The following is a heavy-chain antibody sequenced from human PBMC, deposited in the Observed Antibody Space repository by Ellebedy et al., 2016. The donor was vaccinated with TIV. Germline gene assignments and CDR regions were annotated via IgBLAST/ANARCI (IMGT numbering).Heavy chain of an antibody. V-gene: IGHV4-59*01. D-gene: IGHD4-17*01. J-gene: IGHJ6*02. CDR3: ARKTTVTTLGPDYYYYYGMDV. Sequence: SETLSLXXTVSGGSISSYYWSWIRQPPGKGLEWIGYIYYSGSTNYNPSLKSRVTISVDTSKNQFSLKLSSVTAADTAVYYCARKTTVTTLGPDYYYYYGMDVWGQGTTVTVSS. CDR2: IYYSGST. CDR1: GGSISSYY.